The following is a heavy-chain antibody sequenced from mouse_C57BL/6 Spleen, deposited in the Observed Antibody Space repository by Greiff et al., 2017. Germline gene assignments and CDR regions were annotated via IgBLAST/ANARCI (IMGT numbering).Heavy chain of an antibody. D-gene: IGHD2-3*01. CDR3: ARPYDGYSYYAMDY. J-gene: IGHJ4*01. CDR1: GYSFTGYY. Sequence: VQLKESGPELVKPGASVKISCKASGYSFTGYYMHWVKQSHGNILDWIGYIYPYNGVSSYNQKFKGKATLTVDKSSSTAYMELRSLTSEDSAVYYCARPYDGYSYYAMDYWGQGTSVTVSA. CDR2: IYPYNGVS. V-gene: IGHV1-31*01.